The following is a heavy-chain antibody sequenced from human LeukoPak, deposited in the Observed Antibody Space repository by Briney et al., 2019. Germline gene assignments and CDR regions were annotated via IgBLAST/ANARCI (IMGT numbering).Heavy chain of an antibody. CDR1: GFTFSDHY. CDR2: SRNKAIGYTT. Sequence: GSLRLSCAVSGFTFSDHYVDWVRQAPGKGLEWVGRSRNKAIGYTTEYAASVKGRFTISRDDSQNSLFLQMNSLKAEDTAVYYCARYLTYPAFFDYWGQGTLVTVPS. J-gene: IGHJ4*02. CDR3: ARYLTYPAFFDY. V-gene: IGHV3-72*01.